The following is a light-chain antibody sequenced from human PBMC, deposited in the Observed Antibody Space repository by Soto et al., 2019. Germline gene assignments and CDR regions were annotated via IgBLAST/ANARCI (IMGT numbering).Light chain of an antibody. CDR1: QSLGDY. V-gene: IGKV1-39*01. J-gene: IGKJ2*01. CDR3: QQGQATPYT. Sequence: DIQMSQSPSSLSASVGDRITITCRASQSLGDYLNWYQQKPGMAPKLLIYRTSTVQSGIPLRFSGSGSGTQFTLTISGLRPEDFATYFCQQGQATPYTFGQGTILDIK. CDR2: RTS.